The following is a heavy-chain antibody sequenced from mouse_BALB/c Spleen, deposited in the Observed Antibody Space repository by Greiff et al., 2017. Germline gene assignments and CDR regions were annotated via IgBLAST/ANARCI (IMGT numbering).Heavy chain of an antibody. V-gene: IGHV3-6*02. CDR3: ARDGTGTGFDY. CDR2: ISYDGSN. Sequence: LQESGPGLVKPSQSLSLTCSVTGYSITSGYYWNWIRQFPGNKLEWMGYISYDGSNNYNPSLKNRISITRDTSKNQFFLKLNSVTTEDTATYYCARDGTGTGFDYWGQGTTLTVSS. CDR1: GYSITSGYY. J-gene: IGHJ2*01. D-gene: IGHD4-1*01.